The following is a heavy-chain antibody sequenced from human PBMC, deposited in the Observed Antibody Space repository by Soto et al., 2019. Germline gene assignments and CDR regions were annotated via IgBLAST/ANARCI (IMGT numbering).Heavy chain of an antibody. CDR3: VGGQYYFDY. J-gene: IGHJ4*02. V-gene: IGHV3-30*03. CDR2: ISYDGSNR. Sequence: QVQLMESGGGVVQPGRSLRLSCAASGFPFTTYGMHWVREGPGKGLEWVAVISYDGSNRYYADSVKGRFTISRDNYKNTLYLQMNDLRPEDTALYYCVGGQYYFDYRGQGTLVTVSS. CDR1: GFPFTTYG. D-gene: IGHD3-10*01.